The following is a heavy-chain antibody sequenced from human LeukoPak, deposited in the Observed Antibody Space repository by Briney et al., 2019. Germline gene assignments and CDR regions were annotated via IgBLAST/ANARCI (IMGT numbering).Heavy chain of an antibody. CDR1: GYSLGSYW. J-gene: IGHJ4*02. CDR2: IDPSDSYT. D-gene: IGHD3-10*01. V-gene: IGHV5-10-1*01. Sequence: GESLKISCKASGYSLGSYWISWVRQMPGKGLEYMGRIDPSDSYTNFSPSSQGHVTISADKSISTAYLQWSSLKASDTAMYYCARSVSYGSGSYSLYWGQGTLVTVSS. CDR3: ARSVSYGSGSYSLY.